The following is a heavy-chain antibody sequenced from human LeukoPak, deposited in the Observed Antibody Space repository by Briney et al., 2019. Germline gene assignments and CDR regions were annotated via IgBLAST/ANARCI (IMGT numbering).Heavy chain of an antibody. V-gene: IGHV1-46*01. Sequence: ASVKVPCKASGYTFTSYYMHWVRQAPGQGLEWMGIINPSGGSTSYAQKFQGRVTMTRDTSTSTVYMELSSLRFEDTAVYYCAMARLGRDAFDIWGQGTMVTVSS. CDR3: AMARLGRDAFDI. D-gene: IGHD3-10*01. CDR2: INPSGGST. CDR1: GYTFTSYY. J-gene: IGHJ3*02.